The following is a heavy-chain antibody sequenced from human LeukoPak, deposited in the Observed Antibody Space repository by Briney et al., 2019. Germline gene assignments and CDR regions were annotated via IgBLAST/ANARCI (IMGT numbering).Heavy chain of an antibody. J-gene: IGHJ3*02. CDR3: VRGVRI. D-gene: IGHD3-10*01. Sequence: PSGTLSLTCTVSGGSISSSSYYWGWIRQPPGKGLEWIGSIYYSGSTYYNPSLKSRVTISVDTSKNHFSLKLTSVTAADTAVYYCVRGVRIWGQGTMVTVSS. CDR2: IYYSGST. CDR1: GGSISSSSYY. V-gene: IGHV4-39*02.